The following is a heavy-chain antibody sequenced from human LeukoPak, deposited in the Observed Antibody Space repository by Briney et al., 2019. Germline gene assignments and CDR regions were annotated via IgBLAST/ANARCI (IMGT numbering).Heavy chain of an antibody. V-gene: IGHV3-21*01. CDR2: ISSSSSYI. Sequence: GGSLRLSCAASGFTFSSYSMNWVRQAPGKGLEWVSSISSSSSYIYYADSVKGRFTISRDNAKNSLYLRMNSLRAEDTAVYYCARGGSASGAPSSFDYWGQGTLVTVSS. D-gene: IGHD1-26*01. J-gene: IGHJ4*02. CDR1: GFTFSSYS. CDR3: ARGGSASGAPSSFDY.